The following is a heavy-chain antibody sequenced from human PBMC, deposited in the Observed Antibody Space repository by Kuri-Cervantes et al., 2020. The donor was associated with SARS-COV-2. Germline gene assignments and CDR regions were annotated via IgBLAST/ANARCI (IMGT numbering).Heavy chain of an antibody. CDR1: GFVFSSHG. CDR3: ANPSGPDWYFDL. J-gene: IGHJ2*01. D-gene: IGHD3-10*01. CDR2: ISNDGSNK. Sequence: GESLKISWAASGFVFSSHGMHWVRQAPDKGLEWVAAISNDGSNKYYADSVKGRFTISRDNSKNTLYLQLNSLRADDTAVYYCANPSGPDWYFDLWGRGTLVTVSS. V-gene: IGHV3-30*18.